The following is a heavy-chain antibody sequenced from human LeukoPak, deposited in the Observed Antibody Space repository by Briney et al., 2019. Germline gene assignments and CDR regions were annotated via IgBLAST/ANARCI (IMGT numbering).Heavy chain of an antibody. J-gene: IGHJ5*02. Sequence: SQTLSLTCTFSGGSISSGDYYWTWIRQPPGKGLEWIGYIYYTGSTLYNPSLKSRVTISLDTPKNQFSLKLTSVTAADTAVYYCARRSGFSPNWFDPWGQGTLVTVSS. CDR1: GGSISSGDYY. D-gene: IGHD3-3*01. CDR3: ARRSGFSPNWFDP. V-gene: IGHV4-30-4*01. CDR2: IYYTGST.